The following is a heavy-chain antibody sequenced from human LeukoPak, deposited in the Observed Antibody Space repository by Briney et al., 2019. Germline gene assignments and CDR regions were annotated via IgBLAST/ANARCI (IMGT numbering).Heavy chain of an antibody. CDR2: ISVSGGST. CDR3: AKDRGDGDYYFDY. Sequence: PGGSLRLSCAASGFTFSSYAMSWGRQAPGKGLEWVSAISVSGGSTYYADSVKGRSTTSRDNSKNTLYLQMTSLRAEATAVYYCAKDRGDGDYYFDYWGQGTLVTVSS. CDR1: GFTFSSYA. J-gene: IGHJ4*02. V-gene: IGHV3-23*01. D-gene: IGHD4-17*01.